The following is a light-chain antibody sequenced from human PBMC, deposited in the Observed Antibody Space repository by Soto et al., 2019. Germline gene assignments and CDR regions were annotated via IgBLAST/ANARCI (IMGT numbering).Light chain of an antibody. J-gene: IGLJ3*02. CDR1: RSNIGNNA. Sequence: QSVLTQTPSASGTPGQTVTISCSGSRSNIGNNAVSWYQQFPGTAPKLLIYKNNQRPSGVPDRFSGSKSGTSASLAISGLQSEDEAHYYCATWDDSLNARGVFGGGTKLTVL. CDR3: ATWDDSLNARGV. V-gene: IGLV1-44*01. CDR2: KNN.